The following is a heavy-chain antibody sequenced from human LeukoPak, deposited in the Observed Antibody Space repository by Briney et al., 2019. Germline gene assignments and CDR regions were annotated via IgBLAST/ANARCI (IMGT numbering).Heavy chain of an antibody. J-gene: IGHJ4*02. CDR3: ARVGGSYYYDSSGYYFPDY. D-gene: IGHD3-22*01. CDR1: GGSISSGSYY. CDR2: IYTSGST. V-gene: IGHV4-61*02. Sequence: SETLSLTCTVSGGSISSGSYYWSWIRQPAGKGLEWIGRIYTSGSTNYNPSLKSRVTISVDTSKNQFSLKLSSVTAADTAVYYCARVGGSYYYDSSGYYFPDYWGQGTLVTVSS.